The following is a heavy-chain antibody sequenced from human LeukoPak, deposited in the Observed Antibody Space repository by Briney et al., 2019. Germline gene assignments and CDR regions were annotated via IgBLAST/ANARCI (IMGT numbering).Heavy chain of an antibody. CDR1: EFTVSSNH. Sequence: GGSLRLSCTASEFTVSSNHMSWVRQAPGKGLEWVSVIYRDGSTYYADSVKGRFTISRDNSKNTLYLQMNSLRAEDTAVYYCAKVWDYDFWSGSYYFDYWGQGTLVTVSS. J-gene: IGHJ4*02. CDR2: IYRDGST. V-gene: IGHV3-53*01. D-gene: IGHD3-3*01. CDR3: AKVWDYDFWSGSYYFDY.